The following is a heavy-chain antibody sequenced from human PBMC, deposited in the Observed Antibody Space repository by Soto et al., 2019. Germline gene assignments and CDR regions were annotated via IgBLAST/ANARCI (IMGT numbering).Heavy chain of an antibody. CDR2: IWYDGSNK. CDR1: GFTFSSYG. J-gene: IGHJ6*04. V-gene: IGHV3-33*01. Sequence: GGSLRLSCAASGFTFSSYGMHWVRQAPGKGLEWVAVIWYDGSNKYYADSVKGRFTISRDNSKNTLYLQMNSLRAEDTAVYYCAREGGRYSSGWYGMDVWGKGSTVTVSS. D-gene: IGHD6-25*01. CDR3: AREGGRYSSGWYGMDV.